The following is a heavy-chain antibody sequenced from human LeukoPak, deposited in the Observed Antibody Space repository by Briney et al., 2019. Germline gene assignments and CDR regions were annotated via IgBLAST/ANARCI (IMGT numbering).Heavy chain of an antibody. Sequence: ASVKVSCKTTGYTFTGYYMHWIRQAPGQRLEWMGRINPNSGATNYAQKFQDRVTMTRDTSINTAYLDLTRLTSEDTAFYYCARDRLSYGDIDYWGQGTLVTVSS. D-gene: IGHD4-17*01. CDR1: GYTFTGYY. V-gene: IGHV1-2*06. J-gene: IGHJ4*02. CDR3: ARDRLSYGDIDY. CDR2: INPNSGAT.